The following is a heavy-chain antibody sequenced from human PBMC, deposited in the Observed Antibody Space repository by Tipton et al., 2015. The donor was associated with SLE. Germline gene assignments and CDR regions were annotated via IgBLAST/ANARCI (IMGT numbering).Heavy chain of an antibody. Sequence: GLVKPSETLSLTCTVSGDSISSYYWSWIRQPPGKGLEWIGHMYYTGSTAYNPSLQGRVTVSVDTSKNQFSLSLRSVTAADTAVYYCARDSRRHLYSNYFYYMDVWGNGTTVTVSS. V-gene: IGHV4-59*12. D-gene: IGHD2-15*01. CDR3: ARDSRRHLYSNYFYYMDV. CDR2: MYYTGST. J-gene: IGHJ6*03. CDR1: GDSISSYY.